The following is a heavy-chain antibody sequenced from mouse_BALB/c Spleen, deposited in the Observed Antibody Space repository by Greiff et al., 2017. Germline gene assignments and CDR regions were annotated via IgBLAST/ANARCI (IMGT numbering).Heavy chain of an antibody. J-gene: IGHJ4*01. CDR3: ARKGGMITTRDYAMDY. D-gene: IGHD2-4*01. V-gene: IGHV2-2*02. CDR1: GFSLTSYG. CDR2: IWSGGST. Sequence: VQLQQSGPGLVQPSQSLSITCTVSGFSLTSYGVHWVRQSPGKGLEWLGVIWSGGSTDYNAAFISRLSISKDNSKSQVFFKMNSLQANDTAIYYCARKGGMITTRDYAMDYWGQGTSVTVSS.